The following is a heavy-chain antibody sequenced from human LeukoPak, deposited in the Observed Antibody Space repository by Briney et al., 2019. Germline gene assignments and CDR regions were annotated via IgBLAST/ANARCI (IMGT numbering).Heavy chain of an antibody. CDR2: VGTAGDS. Sequence: GGSLRLSCAASGFTFSSHDMHWVRQAAGKGLEWVSIVGTAGDSYYPDSVKGRFTISRENAKNSLYLQMNSLRAGDTAVYYCAREGRFYGSGSYSYYYYYYGMDVWGQGTTVTVSS. CDR3: AREGRFYGSGSYSYYYYYYGMDV. V-gene: IGHV3-13*04. J-gene: IGHJ6*02. CDR1: GFTFSSHD. D-gene: IGHD3-10*01.